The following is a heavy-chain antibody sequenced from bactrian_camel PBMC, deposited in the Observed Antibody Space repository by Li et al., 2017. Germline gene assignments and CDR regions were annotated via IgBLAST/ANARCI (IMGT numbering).Heavy chain of an antibody. CDR2: LTDARRT. Sequence: HVQLVESGGGLVQPGGSLRLSCARSADTYSTRCVAWFRQASGNEREGVAALTDARRTYYAASVRGRFTVSQDNAANIVYLQMDSLKPEDTAMYYCAAESDDANCFYHGGYQYWGHGTQVTVS. CDR1: ADTYSTRC. V-gene: IGHV3S53*01. CDR3: AAESDDANCFYHGGYQY. J-gene: IGHJ4*01. D-gene: IGHD1*01.